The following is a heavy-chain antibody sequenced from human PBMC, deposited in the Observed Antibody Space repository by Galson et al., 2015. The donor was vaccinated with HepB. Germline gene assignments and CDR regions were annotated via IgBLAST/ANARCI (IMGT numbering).Heavy chain of an antibody. J-gene: IGHJ4*02. Sequence: SVKVSCKASGYTFTGYYMHWVRQAPGQGLEWMGWINPNSGGTNYAQKFQGWVTMTRDTSISTAYMELSRLRSDDTAVYYCAREFGYSYGYYYFDYWGQGTLVTVSS. D-gene: IGHD5-18*01. CDR2: INPNSGGT. CDR1: GYTFTGYY. V-gene: IGHV1-2*04. CDR3: AREFGYSYGYYYFDY.